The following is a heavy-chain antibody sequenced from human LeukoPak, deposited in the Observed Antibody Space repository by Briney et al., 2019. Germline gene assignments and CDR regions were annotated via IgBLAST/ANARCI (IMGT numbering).Heavy chain of an antibody. CDR3: ARARGAYGSGSYAFDI. CDR2: ISSSSSYI. CDR1: GFTFSSYS. D-gene: IGHD3-10*01. V-gene: IGHV3-21*01. J-gene: IGHJ3*02. Sequence: GGSLRLSCAASGFTFSSYSMNWVRQAPGKGLEWVSSISSSSSYIYHADSVKGRFTISRDNAKNSLYLQMNSLRAEDTAVYYCARARGAYGSGSYAFDIWGQGTMVTVSS.